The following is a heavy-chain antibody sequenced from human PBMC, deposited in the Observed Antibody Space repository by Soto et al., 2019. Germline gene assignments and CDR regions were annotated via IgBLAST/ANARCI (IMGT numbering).Heavy chain of an antibody. D-gene: IGHD2-2*01. V-gene: IGHV3-23*01. J-gene: IGHJ6*02. Sequence: GGSLRLSCAASGFTFSNYAMSWVRQAPGKGLEWVSAIGGSGDWTYYADSVKGRFTISRDNSKNTLYLQMNSLRAEDTAVYYCAKSPIANPYCVSALCYATNYYGLDVWGQGTTVTVSS. CDR2: IGGSGDWT. CDR1: GFTFSNYA. CDR3: AKSPIANPYCVSALCYATNYYGLDV.